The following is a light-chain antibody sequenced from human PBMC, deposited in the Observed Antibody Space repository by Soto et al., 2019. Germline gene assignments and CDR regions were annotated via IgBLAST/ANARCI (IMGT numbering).Light chain of an antibody. Sequence: EIGLTQSRGTLSLSPGERATRACRSSHSVSSNYLAWYQQKPGQAPRLLIYDVSSRATGIPDWFSGSGSGTDFTLTISRLEPVDFAVYYCQQYGIAPTFGQGTKVEIK. CDR3: QQYGIAPT. J-gene: IGKJ1*01. CDR1: HSVSSNY. CDR2: DVS. V-gene: IGKV3-20*01.